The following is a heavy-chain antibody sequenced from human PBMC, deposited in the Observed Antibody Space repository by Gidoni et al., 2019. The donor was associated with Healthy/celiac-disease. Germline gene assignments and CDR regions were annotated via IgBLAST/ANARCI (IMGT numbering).Heavy chain of an antibody. D-gene: IGHD3-22*01. V-gene: IGHV4-59*01. CDR1: GGSISSYY. CDR3: ARAYYYDSSGYAIDY. J-gene: IGHJ4*02. Sequence: QVQLQESGPGLVKPSETLSLTCTVSGGSISSYYWSWIRQPPGKGLEWIGYIYYSGSTNYNPPLKSRVTISVDTSKNQFSLKLSSVPAADTAVYYCARAYYYDSSGYAIDYWGQGPLVTVSS. CDR2: IYYSGST.